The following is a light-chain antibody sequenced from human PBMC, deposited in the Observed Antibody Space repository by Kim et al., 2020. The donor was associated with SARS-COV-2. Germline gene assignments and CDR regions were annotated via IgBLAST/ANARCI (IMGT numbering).Light chain of an antibody. Sequence: LSPGERATPSCRASQSVSSSYLAWYQQKPGQAPRLLIYGASSRATGIPDRFSGSGSGTDFTLTISRLEPEEFAVYYCQQYGSSPYTFGQGTKLEI. V-gene: IGKV3-20*01. J-gene: IGKJ2*01. CDR2: GAS. CDR1: QSVSSSY. CDR3: QQYGSSPYT.